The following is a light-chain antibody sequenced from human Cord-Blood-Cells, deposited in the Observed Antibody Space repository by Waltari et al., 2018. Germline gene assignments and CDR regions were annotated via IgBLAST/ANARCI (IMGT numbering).Light chain of an antibody. CDR3: QQYDNLPLT. J-gene: IGKJ4*01. V-gene: IGKV1-33*01. CDR2: DAS. Sequence: QMTQSPSSLSASVGDRVTITCQASQDISNYLNWYQQKPGKAPKLLIYDASNLETGVPSRFSGSGSGTDFTFTISSLQPEDIATYYCQQYDNLPLTFGGGTKVEIK. CDR1: QDISNY.